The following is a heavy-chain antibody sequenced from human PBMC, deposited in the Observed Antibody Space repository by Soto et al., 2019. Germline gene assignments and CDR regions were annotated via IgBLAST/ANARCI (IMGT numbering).Heavy chain of an antibody. D-gene: IGHD3-22*01. CDR1: GFTFSNAW. J-gene: IGHJ4*02. V-gene: IGHV3-15*01. CDR2: IKSKTDGGTT. Sequence: EVQLVESGGGLVKPGGSLRLSCAASGFTFSNAWMSWVRQAPGKGLEWVGRIKSKTDGGTTDYAAPVKGRFTISRDDLKNTLYLQMNSLKTEDTAVYYCTTRAGSAVAARQNYYDSSRWLLELRRPSAWGQGTLVTVSS. CDR3: TTRAGSAVAARQNYYDSSRWLLELRRPSA.